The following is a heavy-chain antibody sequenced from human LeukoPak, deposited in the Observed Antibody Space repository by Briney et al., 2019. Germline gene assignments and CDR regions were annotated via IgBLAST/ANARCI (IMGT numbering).Heavy chain of an antibody. CDR1: GGSISSSSYY. J-gene: IGHJ4*02. CDR2: IYYSGST. CDR3: ARQKYYYDSSGSSLDY. V-gene: IGHV4-39*01. D-gene: IGHD3-22*01. Sequence: PSETLSLTCTVSGGSISSSSYYWGWIRQPPGKGLEWIGSIYYSGSTYYNPSLKSRVTISVDTSKNQFSLKLSSVTAADTAVYYCARQKYYYDSSGSSLDYWGQGTLVTVSS.